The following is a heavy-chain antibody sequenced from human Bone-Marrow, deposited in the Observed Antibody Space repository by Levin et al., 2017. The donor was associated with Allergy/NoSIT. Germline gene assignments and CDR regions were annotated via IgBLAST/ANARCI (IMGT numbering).Heavy chain of an antibody. Sequence: SETLSLTCTVSGGSFSSYYWSWIRQPPGKGLEWVGYIYSSGSTNYNPSLKSRVTISVDASKNQFSLKVSSVTAADTAVYYCARVGGNGGFDYWGQGTLVTVSS. CDR3: ARVGGNGGFDY. D-gene: IGHD2-15*01. V-gene: IGHV4-59*01. CDR1: GGSFSSYY. CDR2: IYSSGST. J-gene: IGHJ4*02.